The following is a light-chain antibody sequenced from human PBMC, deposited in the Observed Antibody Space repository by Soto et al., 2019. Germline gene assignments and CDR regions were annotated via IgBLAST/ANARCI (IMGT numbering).Light chain of an antibody. J-gene: IGKJ2*01. CDR3: QQRSSWPSFT. CDR2: DAS. V-gene: IGKV3-11*01. Sequence: EIVLTQSPATLSLSPGERATLSCRASQSVSSYLAWYQQKTGQAPRLLIYDASNRATGIPARFSGSGSGTDFTLTISSLEPEDFAVYYCQQRSSWPSFTFGQGTELEIK. CDR1: QSVSSY.